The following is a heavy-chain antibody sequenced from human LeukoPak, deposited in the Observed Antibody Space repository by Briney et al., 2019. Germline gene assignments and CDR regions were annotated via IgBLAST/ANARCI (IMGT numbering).Heavy chain of an antibody. CDR3: ARDLSTENYYYYYYMDV. CDR1: GYTFTSYY. D-gene: IGHD5/OR15-5a*01. J-gene: IGHJ6*03. Sequence: ASVKVSCKASGYTFTSYYMHWVRQAPGQGLEWMGIINPSGGSTSYAQKFQGRVTMTRDMSTSTVYMELSSLRSEDTAVYYCARDLSTENYYYYYYMDVWGKGTTVTVSS. CDR2: INPSGGST. V-gene: IGHV1-46*01.